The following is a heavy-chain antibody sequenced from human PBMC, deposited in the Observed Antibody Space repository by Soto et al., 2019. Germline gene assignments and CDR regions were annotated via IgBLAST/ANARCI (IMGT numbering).Heavy chain of an antibody. Sequence: ETLSLTCTVSRDSISTYYWSWIRQPPGKGPEWIGYVSRSGTTDYNPSLESRVTISIDTSKNQFSLKLNSVTAADTAVYYCATRPPGRTWVGVFDYWSQGTLVTVSS. J-gene: IGHJ4*02. CDR1: RDSISTYY. D-gene: IGHD3-10*01. V-gene: IGHV4-59*03. CDR3: ATRPPGRTWVGVFDY. CDR2: VSRSGTT.